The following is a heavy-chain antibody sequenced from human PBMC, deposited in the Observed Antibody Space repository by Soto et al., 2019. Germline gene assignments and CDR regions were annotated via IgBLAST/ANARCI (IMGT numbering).Heavy chain of an antibody. Sequence: PGGSLRLSCAASGFTFSSYAMSWVRQAPGKGLEWVSAISGSGGSTYYADSVKGRFTISRDNSKNTLYLQMNSLRAEDTAVYYCAKGPLQQLVLNWLDPWGQGTLVTVSS. V-gene: IGHV3-23*01. D-gene: IGHD6-13*01. J-gene: IGHJ5*02. CDR1: GFTFSSYA. CDR3: AKGPLQQLVLNWLDP. CDR2: ISGSGGST.